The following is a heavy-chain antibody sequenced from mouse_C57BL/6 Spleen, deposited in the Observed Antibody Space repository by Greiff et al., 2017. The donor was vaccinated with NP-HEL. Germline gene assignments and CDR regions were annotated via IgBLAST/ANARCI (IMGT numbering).Heavy chain of an antibody. J-gene: IGHJ1*03. V-gene: IGHV2-2*01. CDR3: ARNGGYYYYGSSPNWYFDV. D-gene: IGHD1-1*01. Sequence: QVQLQQSGPGLVQPSQSLSITCTVSGFSLTSYGVHWVRQSPGKGLEWLGVIWSGGSTDYNAAFISRLSISKDNSKSQVFFKMNSLQADDTAIYYCARNGGYYYYGSSPNWYFDVWGTGTTVTVSS. CDR2: IWSGGST. CDR1: GFSLTSYG.